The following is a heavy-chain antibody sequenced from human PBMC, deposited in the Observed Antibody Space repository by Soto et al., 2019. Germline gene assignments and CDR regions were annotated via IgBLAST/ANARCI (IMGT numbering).Heavy chain of an antibody. J-gene: IGHJ4*02. D-gene: IGHD1-26*01. Sequence: QVQRVQSGAEVKKPGSSVKVSCKASGGTFSSYSINWVRQAPGQGLEWMGEIIPIFGTANYAQKFQCRVTITADESTSTAYMELSSLRSEDTAVYYCARDGGRHSGGIESWGKGTLVTVSS. V-gene: IGHV1-69*01. CDR2: IIPIFGTA. CDR1: GGTFSSYS. CDR3: ARDGGRHSGGIES.